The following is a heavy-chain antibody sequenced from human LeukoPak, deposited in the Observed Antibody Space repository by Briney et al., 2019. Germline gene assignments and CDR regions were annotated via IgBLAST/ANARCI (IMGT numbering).Heavy chain of an antibody. J-gene: IGHJ5*02. V-gene: IGHV4-34*01. Sequence: SETLSLTCAVYGGSFSGYYWSWIRQPPGKGLEWIGEINHSGSTNYNPSLKSRVTISVDTSKNQFSLKLSAVTAADTAVYYCASIPFDPWGQGTLVTVSS. CDR1: GGSFSGYY. CDR2: INHSGST. D-gene: IGHD2-21*01. CDR3: ASIPFDP.